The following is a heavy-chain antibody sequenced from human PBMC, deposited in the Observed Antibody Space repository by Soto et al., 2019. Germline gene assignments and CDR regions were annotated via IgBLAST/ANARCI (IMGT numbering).Heavy chain of an antibody. V-gene: IGHV4-59*08. Sequence: KPSETLSLTCTVSGGSISSYYWSWIRQPPGKGLEWIGNIHYDGSTKYNPSLKSRGTVSVDTSKKQFSLKLISVTAADTAVYYCVSYWPPPDSDALADYTDASAYWGQGTLVPVSS. J-gene: IGHJ1*01. CDR1: GGSISSYY. CDR3: VSYWPPPDSDALADYTDASAY. D-gene: IGHD3-3*01. CDR2: IHYDGST.